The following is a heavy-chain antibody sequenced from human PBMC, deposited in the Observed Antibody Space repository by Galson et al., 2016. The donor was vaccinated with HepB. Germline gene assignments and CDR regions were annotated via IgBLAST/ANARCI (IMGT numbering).Heavy chain of an antibody. CDR2: INWSSGTV. V-gene: IGHV3-9*01. CDR1: GFTFDDYA. J-gene: IGHJ4*02. CDR3: AKVGDGYNAYYFDY. Sequence: SLRLSCAASGFTFDDYAMHWVRHSPGKGLEWVAGINWSSGTVFYADSVKGRFAISRDNAKSSLYLQMNSLRAEDTALYYCAKVGDGYNAYYFDYWGPGTLVTVSS. D-gene: IGHD5-24*01.